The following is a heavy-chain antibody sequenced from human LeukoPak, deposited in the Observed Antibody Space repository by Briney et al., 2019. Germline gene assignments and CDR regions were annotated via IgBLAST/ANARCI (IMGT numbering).Heavy chain of an antibody. CDR1: GYTFTSYG. J-gene: IGHJ4*02. CDR3: ARERVVQHDSKSIYYFDY. Sequence: ASVKVSCKASGYTFTSYGISWVRQAPGQGLEWMGWISAYNGNTNYAQKLQGRVTMTTDTSTSTAYMELRSLRSDDTAVYYCARERVVQHDSKSIYYFDYWGQGTLVTVSS. CDR2: ISAYNGNT. D-gene: IGHD3-3*01. V-gene: IGHV1-18*01.